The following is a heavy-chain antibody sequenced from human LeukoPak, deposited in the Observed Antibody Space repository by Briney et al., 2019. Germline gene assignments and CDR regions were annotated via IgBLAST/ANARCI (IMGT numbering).Heavy chain of an antibody. CDR2: IGVSGSNT. CDR1: GFTFRSYV. D-gene: IGHD1-1*01. J-gene: IGHJ4*02. V-gene: IGHV3-23*01. CDR3: AKTAVDDGDDY. Sequence: PGGSLRLSCVFSGFTFRSYVMSWVRQAPGKGLEWVAAIGVSGSNTYYVDSVKGRFTISRDNSKNTLNLQLNSVRAEDTAVYYCAKTAVDDGDDYWGQGTLVTVSS.